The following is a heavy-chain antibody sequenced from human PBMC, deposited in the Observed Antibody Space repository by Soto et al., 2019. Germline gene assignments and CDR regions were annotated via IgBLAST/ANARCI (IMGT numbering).Heavy chain of an antibody. Sequence: QITLKESGPTLVKPTQTLTLTCSFSGFSLSTSEVSVGWIRQSPGKALEWLTLIYWNDEKRYSPSLQSRLTITKDTSKNQVVLTMTNMDPEDTATYYCAYRAPYFDYWGQGILVTVSS. CDR3: AYRAPYFDY. V-gene: IGHV2-5*01. CDR2: IYWNDEK. CDR1: GFSLSTSEVS. J-gene: IGHJ4*02.